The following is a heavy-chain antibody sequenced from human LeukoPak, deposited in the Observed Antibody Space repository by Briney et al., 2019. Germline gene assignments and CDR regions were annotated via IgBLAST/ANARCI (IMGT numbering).Heavy chain of an antibody. V-gene: IGHV1-18*01. CDR2: ISAYNGKT. Sequence: ASVKVSCKASGYTFTSYGISWVRQAPGQGLEWMGWISAYNGKTNYAQKLQGRVTMTTDTSTSTAYMELRSLRSDDTAVYYCARGDTIFGVVINFDYWGQGTLVTVSS. D-gene: IGHD3-3*01. CDR1: GYTFTSYG. J-gene: IGHJ4*02. CDR3: ARGDTIFGVVINFDY.